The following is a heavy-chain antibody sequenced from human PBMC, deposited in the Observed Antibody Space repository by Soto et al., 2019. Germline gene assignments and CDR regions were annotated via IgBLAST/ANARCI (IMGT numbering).Heavy chain of an antibody. CDR3: IADYYDSSVRAFDI. CDR2: IKSKTDVGTT. J-gene: IGHJ3*02. CDR1: GFTFSSYA. D-gene: IGHD3-22*01. V-gene: IGHV3-15*01. Sequence: GGSLRRSCAASGFTFSSYAMSCVRQAPGKGLEWFVRIKSKTDVGTTDYAAPVKGRFTISRDDSKNTLYLQMNSLKTEDTAVYYCIADYYDSSVRAFDIWGQGTRVTVSS.